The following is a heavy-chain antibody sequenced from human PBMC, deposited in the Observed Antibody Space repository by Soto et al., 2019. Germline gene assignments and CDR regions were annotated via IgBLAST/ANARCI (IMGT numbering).Heavy chain of an antibody. CDR1: GYTFTSYG. V-gene: IGHV1-18*01. D-gene: IGHD3-10*01. CDR2: ISAYNGNT. J-gene: IGHJ5*02. Sequence: ASVKVSCKASGYTFTSYGISWVRQAPGQGLEWMGWISAYNGNTNYAQKLQGRVTMTTDTSTSTAYMELWSLSSDDTAVYYRARVGGPPMAMVRGVRPSNWFDPWGQGTLVTVSS. CDR3: ARVGGPPMAMVRGVRPSNWFDP.